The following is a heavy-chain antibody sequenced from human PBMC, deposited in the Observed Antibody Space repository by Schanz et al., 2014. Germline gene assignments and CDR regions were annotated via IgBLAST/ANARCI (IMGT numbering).Heavy chain of an antibody. J-gene: IGHJ6*02. D-gene: IGHD1-1*01. CDR1: GGSISSGGYS. CDR3: ARGGRTTYNYYYGMDV. CDR2: IYYSGST. V-gene: IGHV4-30-4*07. Sequence: QVQLQESGPGLVKPSQTLSLTCAVSGGSISSGGYSWNWIRQPPGKGLEWIVYIYYSGSTYYNPPIKSGVTISVDTSKTQFSLKLSFVTAADTAVYYCARGGRTTYNYYYGMDVWGQGTTVTVSS.